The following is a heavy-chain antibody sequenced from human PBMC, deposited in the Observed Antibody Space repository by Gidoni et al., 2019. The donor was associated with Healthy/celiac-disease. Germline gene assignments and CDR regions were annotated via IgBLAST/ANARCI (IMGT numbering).Heavy chain of an antibody. D-gene: IGHD6-6*01. J-gene: IGHJ6*03. CDR3: AKASEEYSSSYGYMDV. CDR1: GFTFADYA. Sequence: EVQLVESGGGLVQPGRSLSLSCAASGFTFADYAMHWVRQAPGKGLEWVSGISWNSGSIGYADSVKGRFTISRDNAKNSLYLQMNSLRAEDTALYYCAKASEEYSSSYGYMDVWGKGTTVTVSS. V-gene: IGHV3-9*01. CDR2: ISWNSGSI.